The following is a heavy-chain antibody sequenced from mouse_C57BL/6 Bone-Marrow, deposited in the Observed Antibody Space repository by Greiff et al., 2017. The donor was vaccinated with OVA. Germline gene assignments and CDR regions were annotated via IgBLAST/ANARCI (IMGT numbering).Heavy chain of an antibody. V-gene: IGHV3-6*01. J-gene: IGHJ4*01. D-gene: IGHD1-1*01. CDR3: ARFPFYYYASMDY. Sequence: EVQLVESGPGLVKPSQSLSLTCSVTGYSITSGYYWNWIRQFPGNKLEWMGYISYDGSNNYNPSLKNRISITRDTSKNQFFLKLNSVTTEDTATYYCARFPFYYYASMDYWGQGTSVTVSS. CDR1: GYSITSGYY. CDR2: ISYDGSN.